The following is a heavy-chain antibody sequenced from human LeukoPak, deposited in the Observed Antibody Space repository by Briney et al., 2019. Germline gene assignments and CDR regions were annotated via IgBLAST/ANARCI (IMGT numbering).Heavy chain of an antibody. Sequence: SSETLSLTCAVYGGSFSGYYWSWIRQPPGKGLEWIGEINHSGSTNYNPSLKSRVTISVDTSKNQFSLKLRSVTAADTAAYYCASGSSSWYRGRWFDPWGQGTLVTVSS. J-gene: IGHJ5*02. D-gene: IGHD6-13*01. V-gene: IGHV4-34*01. CDR2: INHSGST. CDR3: ASGSSSWYRGRWFDP. CDR1: GGSFSGYY.